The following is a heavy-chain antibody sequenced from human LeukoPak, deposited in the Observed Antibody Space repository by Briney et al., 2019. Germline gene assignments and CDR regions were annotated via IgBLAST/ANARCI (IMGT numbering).Heavy chain of an antibody. J-gene: IGHJ4*02. Sequence: GASVKVSCKASGGTFSSYAISWVRQAPGQGPEWMGGIIPIFGTANYAQKFQGRVTMTRDTSISTAYMELSRLRSDDTAVYYCARDSYYYGSGNPTYWGQGTLVTVSS. CDR3: ARDSYYYGSGNPTY. CDR2: IIPIFGTA. V-gene: IGHV1-69*05. D-gene: IGHD3-10*01. CDR1: GGTFSSYA.